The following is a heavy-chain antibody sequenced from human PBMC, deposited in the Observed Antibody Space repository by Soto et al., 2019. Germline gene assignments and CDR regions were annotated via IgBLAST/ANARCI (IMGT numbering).Heavy chain of an antibody. CDR1: GYSFTTYW. J-gene: IGHJ3*02. V-gene: IGHV5-51*01. Sequence: PGESLKISCKGSGYSFTTYWIGWVRQMPGKGLEWMGIIYPGDSDTRYSPSFQGQVTMSADKSISTAYLQWSSLKASDTAMYYRARHLLRLGSTSPDDVLDIWGQGTMVTVSS. CDR2: IYPGDSDT. CDR3: ARHLLRLGSTSPDDVLDI. D-gene: IGHD1-26*01.